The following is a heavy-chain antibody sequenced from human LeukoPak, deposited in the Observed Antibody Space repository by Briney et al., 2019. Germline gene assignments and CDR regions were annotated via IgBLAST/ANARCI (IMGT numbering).Heavy chain of an antibody. CDR1: GYSISSGYY. CDR3: ARIGYSSSWDAGFSFDY. Sequence: SETLSLTCTVSGYSISSGYYWGWIQQPPGKGLEWIGSIYHSGNSYYNPSLESRVTISVDTSKNQFSLKLRSVTAADTAVYYCARIGYSSSWDAGFSFDYWGQGTLVTVSS. J-gene: IGHJ4*02. D-gene: IGHD6-13*01. V-gene: IGHV4-38-2*02. CDR2: IYHSGNS.